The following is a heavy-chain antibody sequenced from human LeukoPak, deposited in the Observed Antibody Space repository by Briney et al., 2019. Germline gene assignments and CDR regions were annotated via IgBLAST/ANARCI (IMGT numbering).Heavy chain of an antibody. J-gene: IGHJ4*02. V-gene: IGHV4-61*01. CDR1: GGSVSSGSYY. CDR3: AREGPRGKYSSSWYRDPPPFDY. D-gene: IGHD6-13*01. Sequence: PSETLPLTCTVSGGSVSSGSYYWSWIRQPPGKGLEWIGYIYYSGSTNYNPSPKSRVTISVDTSKNQFSLKLSSVTAADTAVYYCAREGPRGKYSSSWYRDPPPFDYWGQGTLVTVSS. CDR2: IYYSGST.